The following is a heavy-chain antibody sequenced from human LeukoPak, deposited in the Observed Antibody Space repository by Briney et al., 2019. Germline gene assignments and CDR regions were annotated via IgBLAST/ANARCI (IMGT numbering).Heavy chain of an antibody. J-gene: IGHJ4*02. V-gene: IGHV3-30*18. Sequence: GGSLRLSCAASGFTFSSYAMSWVRQAPGKGLEWVAVISYDGSNKYHGDSVKGRFTISRDNSKNTLYLQMDSLRAEDTAVYYCAKEKPTYRTFDYWGQGTLVTVSS. CDR1: GFTFSSYA. CDR2: ISYDGSNK. CDR3: AKEKPTYRTFDY. D-gene: IGHD1-7*01.